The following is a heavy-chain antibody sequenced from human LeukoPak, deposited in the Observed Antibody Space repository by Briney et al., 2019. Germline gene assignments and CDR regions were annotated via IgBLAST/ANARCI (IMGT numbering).Heavy chain of an antibody. CDR1: GYTFTGYY. V-gene: IGHV1-2*02. D-gene: IGHD1-26*01. CDR2: INPNNGGT. Sequence: GASVKVSCKASGYTFTGYYMHWVRQAPGQGLGWMGWINPNNGGTNYAQKFQGRVTMTRDTSISTAYMELSRLTSDDTAVYYCARSIVGATAFDYWGQGTLVTVSS. J-gene: IGHJ4*02. CDR3: ARSIVGATAFDY.